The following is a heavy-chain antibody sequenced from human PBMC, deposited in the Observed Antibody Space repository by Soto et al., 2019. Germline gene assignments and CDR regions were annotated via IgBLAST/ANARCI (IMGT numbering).Heavy chain of an antibody. D-gene: IGHD2-8*02. CDR1: GLIFSNLW. Sequence: EVQLVESGGDLVQPGGSLRLSCAASGLIFSNLWMTWVRQAPGKGLEWVANIALDSTTRVYVDSVKGRFTISRDNARNSLYLQMSSLRVEDTAVYYCATIKPGGYEYFDSWGQGTQVTVSS. V-gene: IGHV3-7*01. J-gene: IGHJ4*02. CDR2: IALDSTTR. CDR3: ATIKPGGYEYFDS.